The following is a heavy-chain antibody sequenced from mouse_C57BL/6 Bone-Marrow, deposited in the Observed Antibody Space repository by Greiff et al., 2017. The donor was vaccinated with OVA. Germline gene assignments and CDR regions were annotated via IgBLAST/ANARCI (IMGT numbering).Heavy chain of an antibody. CDR1: GFSINSDCY. CDR2: TFYSGIT. V-gene: IGHV3-3*01. Sequence: EVHLVESGPSLVRPSQTLSLTCTVTGFSINSDCYWIWIRQFPGNKLEYIGYTFYSGITYYNPSLESRTYITRDTSKNQFSLKLSSVTTEDTATYYCARERLGYYGSSYYAMDYWGQGTSVTVSS. CDR3: ARERLGYYGSSYYAMDY. J-gene: IGHJ4*01. D-gene: IGHD1-1*01.